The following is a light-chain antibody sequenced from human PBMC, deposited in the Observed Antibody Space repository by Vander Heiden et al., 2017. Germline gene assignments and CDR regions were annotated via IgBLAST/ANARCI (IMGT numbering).Light chain of an antibody. Sequence: QSVLSQPPSVSGAPGQRVTISCTGSSSNFGAGYDVHWYQHLPGKAPKLLIYGNNKRPSGVPDRFSASKPGTSASLAITGLQSEDEADYYCQSYDAGLSGSGLFGGGTKLTVL. CDR2: GNN. J-gene: IGLJ2*01. CDR1: SSNFGAGYD. V-gene: IGLV1-40*01. CDR3: QSYDAGLSGSGL.